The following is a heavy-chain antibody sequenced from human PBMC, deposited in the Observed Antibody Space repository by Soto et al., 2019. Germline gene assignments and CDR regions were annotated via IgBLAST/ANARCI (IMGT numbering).Heavy chain of an antibody. J-gene: IGHJ3*02. CDR3: ARASYLDPAFDI. V-gene: IGHV1-8*01. CDR2: VNPNSGNT. Sequence: QVQLVQSGAEVKRPGASVKVSCKASGYTFTSYDFNWVRQAPGQGLEWMGWVNPNSGNTDYAQKFQGRVTMTRNTSIRTAYMELSCLRSEDTAVYYCARASYLDPAFDIWGQGTMVTVSS. D-gene: IGHD2-2*03. CDR1: GYTFTSYD.